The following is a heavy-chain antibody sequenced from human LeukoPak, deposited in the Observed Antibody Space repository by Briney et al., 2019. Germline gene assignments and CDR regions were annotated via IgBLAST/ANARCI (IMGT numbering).Heavy chain of an antibody. CDR3: ARDSRAYYYYMDV. J-gene: IGHJ6*03. Sequence: SETLSLTCAVSGGSISSSNWWSWVRQPPGKGLEWIGEIYHSGSTNYNPSLKSRVTISVDKSKNQFSLKLSSVTAADTAVYYCARDSRAYYYYMDVWGKGTTVTVSS. CDR1: GGSISSSNW. CDR2: IYHSGST. V-gene: IGHV4-4*02.